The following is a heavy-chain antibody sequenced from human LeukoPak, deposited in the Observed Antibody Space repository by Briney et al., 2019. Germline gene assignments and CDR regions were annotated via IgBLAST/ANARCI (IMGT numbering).Heavy chain of an antibody. D-gene: IGHD2-21*01. J-gene: IGHJ6*03. Sequence: GGSLRLSCEASQSTFSRFAMSWIRQAPGTGQDWVSTLSGSGTATYYADSVKGRFTTSRDNSKDTLYLQMDNLRADDTAVYYCAKHLGSHSFLFYYMDVWGTGTSVIVSS. CDR1: QSTFSRFA. V-gene: IGHV3-23*01. CDR2: LSGSGTAT. CDR3: AKHLGSHSFLFYYMDV.